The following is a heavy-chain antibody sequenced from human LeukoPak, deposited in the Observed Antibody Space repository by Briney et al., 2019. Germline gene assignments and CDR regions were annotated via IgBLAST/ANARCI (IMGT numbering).Heavy chain of an antibody. CDR3: ARGSYDYVWGSYRLWYFDY. CDR2: INHSGST. D-gene: IGHD3-16*02. Sequence: SGTLSLTCAVYGGSFSGYYWSWIRQPPGKGLEWIGEINHSGSTNYNPSLKSRVTISVDTSKNQFSLKLSSVTAADTAVYYCARGSYDYVWGSYRLWYFDYWGQGTLVTVSS. V-gene: IGHV4-34*01. J-gene: IGHJ4*02. CDR1: GGSFSGYY.